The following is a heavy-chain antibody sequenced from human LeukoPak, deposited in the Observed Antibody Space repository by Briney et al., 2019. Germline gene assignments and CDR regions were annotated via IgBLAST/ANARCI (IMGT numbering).Heavy chain of an antibody. CDR2: INHSGST. CDR3: ARLVCSSTSCYSWFDP. Sequence: SETLSLTCAVYGGSFSGNYWSWIRQPPGKGLEGIGEINHSGSTNYNPSLKSRVTISVDTSKNQFSLKLSSVTAADTAVYYCARLVCSSTSCYSWFDPWGQGTLVTVSS. CDR1: GGSFSGNY. D-gene: IGHD2-2*01. J-gene: IGHJ5*02. V-gene: IGHV4-34*01.